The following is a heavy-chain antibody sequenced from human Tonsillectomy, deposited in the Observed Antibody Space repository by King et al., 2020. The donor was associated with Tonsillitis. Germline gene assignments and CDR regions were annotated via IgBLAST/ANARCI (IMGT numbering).Heavy chain of an antibody. J-gene: IGHJ4*02. D-gene: IGHD1-1*01. V-gene: IGHV5-51*01. CDR3: MRHATGTTGGVDY. Sequence: QLVQSGAEVKKPGESLKISCKGSGYRFTTYWIGWVRQMPGKGLEWMGIIYPSDSDTRYSPSFQVQVTISADKSISTAYLQWNSLKASDTAMYYCMRHATGTTGGVDYWGQGTLVTVSA. CDR2: IYPSDSDT. CDR1: GYRFTTYW.